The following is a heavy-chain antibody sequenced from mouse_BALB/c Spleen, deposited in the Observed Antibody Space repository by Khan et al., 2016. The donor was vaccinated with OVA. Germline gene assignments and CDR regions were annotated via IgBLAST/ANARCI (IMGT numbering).Heavy chain of an antibody. V-gene: IGHV3-5*02. Sequence: VQLKQSGPGLVKPSQTVSLTCTVTGISITSGNYRWSWIRQFPGNKLEWIGNIYYSGTVTYNPSLTSRTTITRDTSKNQFFLEMNSLTAEDTDTYYCARDYGSLYWYFDVWGARTTVTVSS. CDR1: GISITSGNYR. CDR3: ARDYGSLYWYFDV. J-gene: IGHJ1*01. CDR2: IYYSGTV. D-gene: IGHD1-1*01.